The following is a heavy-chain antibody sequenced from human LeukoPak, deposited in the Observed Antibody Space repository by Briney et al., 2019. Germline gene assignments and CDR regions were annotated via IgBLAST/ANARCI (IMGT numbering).Heavy chain of an antibody. Sequence: GASVKVSCKVSGYTLTELSMYWVRQAPGKGLEWMGGFDPEDGETIYAQNFQGRVTMTEDTSTDTAYMELSSLRSEDTAVYYCATEVGGDYYGSGKGYWGQGTLVTVSS. J-gene: IGHJ4*02. CDR3: ATEVGGDYYGSGKGY. CDR1: GYTLTELS. V-gene: IGHV1-24*01. D-gene: IGHD3-10*01. CDR2: FDPEDGET.